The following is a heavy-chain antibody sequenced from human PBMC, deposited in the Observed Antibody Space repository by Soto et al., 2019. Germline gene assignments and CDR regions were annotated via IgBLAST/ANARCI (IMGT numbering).Heavy chain of an antibody. CDR3: ARQKPPRFLETDSTFDY. CDR1: GGSISSSSYY. Sequence: SETLSLTCTVSGGSISSSSYYWGWIRQPPGKGLEWIGSIYYSGSTYYNPSLKSRVTISVDTSKNQFSLKLSSVTAADTAVYYCARQKPPRFLETDSTFDYWGQGTLVTVS. J-gene: IGHJ4*02. D-gene: IGHD3-3*01. V-gene: IGHV4-39*01. CDR2: IYYSGST.